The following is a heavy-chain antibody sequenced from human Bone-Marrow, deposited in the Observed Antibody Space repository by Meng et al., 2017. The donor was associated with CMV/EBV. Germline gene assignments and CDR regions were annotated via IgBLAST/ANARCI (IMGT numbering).Heavy chain of an antibody. CDR1: GFTFSSYA. D-gene: IGHD1-1*01. J-gene: IGHJ4*01. CDR3: TTGRGGYNAEDY. CDR2: IKSKVDGGTT. V-gene: IGHV3-15*01. Sequence: VPLLGAGGGLVQPGGSLRLSCAAAGFTFSSYAMSWVRQAPGKGPEWVALIKSKVDGGTTDYAAPVRGRFTFSRDDSKSTIYLQMNNVKTEDTAVYYCTTGRGGYNAEDYWGHGTLVTVSS.